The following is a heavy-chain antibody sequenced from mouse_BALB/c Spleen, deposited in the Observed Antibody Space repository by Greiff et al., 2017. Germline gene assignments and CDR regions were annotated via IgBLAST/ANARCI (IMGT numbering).Heavy chain of an antibody. Sequence: EVQVVESGGDLVKPGGSLKLSCAASGFTFSSYGMSWVRQTPDKRLEWVATISSGGSYTYYPDSVKGRFTISRDNAKNTLYLQMSSLKSEDTAMYYCARQGVRLYWYFDVWGAGTTVTVSS. CDR2: ISSGGSYT. D-gene: IGHD2-14*01. V-gene: IGHV5-6*01. J-gene: IGHJ1*01. CDR1: GFTFSSYG. CDR3: ARQGVRLYWYFDV.